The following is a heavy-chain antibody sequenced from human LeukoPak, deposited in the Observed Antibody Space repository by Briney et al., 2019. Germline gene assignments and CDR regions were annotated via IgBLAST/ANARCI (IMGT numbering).Heavy chain of an antibody. V-gene: IGHV1-69*13. J-gene: IGHJ3*02. Sequence: ASVKVSCTASGGTFSSYAISWVRQAPGQGLEWMGGIIPIFGTANYAQKFQGRVTITADESTSTAYVELSSLRSEDTAVYYCARDRGDGYNRYAFDIWGQGTMVTVSS. CDR1: GGTFSSYA. D-gene: IGHD5-24*01. CDR3: ARDRGDGYNRYAFDI. CDR2: IIPIFGTA.